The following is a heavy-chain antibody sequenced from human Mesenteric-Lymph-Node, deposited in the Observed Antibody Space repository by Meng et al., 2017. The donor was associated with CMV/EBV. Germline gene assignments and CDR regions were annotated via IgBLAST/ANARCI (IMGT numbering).Heavy chain of an antibody. Sequence: GESLKISCTASGFYFSGYAMNWVRHVPGKGLEWVSVIYSGGSTYYADSVKGRFTISRDNSKNTLYLQMNSLRAEDTAVYYCARYYQDIVVIPDAHDAFDVWGQGTMVTVSS. J-gene: IGHJ3*01. CDR2: IYSGGST. CDR1: GFYFSGYA. V-gene: IGHV3-53*01. CDR3: ARYYQDIVVIPDAHDAFDV. D-gene: IGHD2-2*01.